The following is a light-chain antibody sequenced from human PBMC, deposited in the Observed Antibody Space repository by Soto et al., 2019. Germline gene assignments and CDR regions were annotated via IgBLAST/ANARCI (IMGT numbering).Light chain of an antibody. V-gene: IGKV3-20*01. Sequence: EVVLTQSPGTLSLSPGERATLSCRASQPIDRKFLAWYQQKPGQAPRLLIHGASTRATGVPDRFSGSGSERDFSLTISSLEPEEFAVYFCQRFDASLFTFGGGTKVEIK. CDR1: QPIDRKF. J-gene: IGKJ4*01. CDR2: GAS. CDR3: QRFDASLFT.